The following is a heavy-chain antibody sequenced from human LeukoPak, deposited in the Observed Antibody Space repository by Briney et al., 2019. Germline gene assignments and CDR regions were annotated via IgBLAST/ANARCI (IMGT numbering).Heavy chain of an antibody. CDR2: IAYDGSRA. CDR1: GFTFGGYG. J-gene: IGHJ4*02. D-gene: IGHD1-14*01. Sequence: GRSLRLSCAGSGFTFGGYGMHWFRQTPGKGLEWVAVIAYDGSRAFYADSVKGRFTISRDNSKNTMSVQVDDLRAEDTAVYYCTRYNNGHFDYWGQGTLVTVSS. CDR3: TRYNNGHFDY. V-gene: IGHV3-33*01.